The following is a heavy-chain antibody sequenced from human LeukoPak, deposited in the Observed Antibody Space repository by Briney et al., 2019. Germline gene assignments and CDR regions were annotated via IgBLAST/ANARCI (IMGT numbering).Heavy chain of an antibody. J-gene: IGHJ4*02. V-gene: IGHV1-69*10. Sequence: ASVKVSCKASGGTFISYVISWVRQAPGQGLEWMGGAIPFLCAANYAQKFQDRITITAEKSTTTTYMELRSLRSDDTAIYYCAILGTVPYWGQGTQITVSS. CDR1: GGTFISYV. D-gene: IGHD1-26*01. CDR2: AIPFLCAA. CDR3: AILGTVPY.